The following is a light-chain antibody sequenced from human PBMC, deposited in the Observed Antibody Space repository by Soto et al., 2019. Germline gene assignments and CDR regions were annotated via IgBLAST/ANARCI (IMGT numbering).Light chain of an antibody. CDR3: CSYTSSSNRV. V-gene: IGLV2-14*01. J-gene: IGLJ2*01. Sequence: QSALTQPASVSGSPGQSITISCTGTSSDVGGYNYVSWYQQHPGKAPKLMIYDVSNRPSGVSNRFSGSKSGNTASLTISGLQAEDEADYYCCSYTSSSNRVFGGGTKVTVL. CDR2: DVS. CDR1: SSDVGGYNY.